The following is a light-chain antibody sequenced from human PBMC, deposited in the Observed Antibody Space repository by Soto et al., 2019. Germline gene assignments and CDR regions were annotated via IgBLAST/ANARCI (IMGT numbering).Light chain of an antibody. J-gene: IGKJ1*01. CDR1: QTISSF. V-gene: IGKV1-39*01. Sequence: DIQMTQSPSSLSASVGDRVTITCRASQTISSFLNWYQHKPGKAPKLLIYSASSLRSGVPSRFSDSGYGTDFTLTITSLQPEDFATYYCQQSYSTSWTFGQGTKVEIK. CDR2: SAS. CDR3: QQSYSTSWT.